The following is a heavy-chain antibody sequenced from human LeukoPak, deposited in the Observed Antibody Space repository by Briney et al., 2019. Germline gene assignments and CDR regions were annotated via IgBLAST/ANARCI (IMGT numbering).Heavy chain of an antibody. Sequence: ASVKVSCKASGGTFSSYAISWVRQAPGQGLEWMGGIIPIFGTANYAQKFQGRVTITTDESTSTAYMELSSLRSEDTAVYYCTRGDRQDAFDIWGQGTMVTVSS. CDR1: GGTFSSYA. V-gene: IGHV1-69*05. CDR3: TRGDRQDAFDI. CDR2: IIPIFGTA. J-gene: IGHJ3*02.